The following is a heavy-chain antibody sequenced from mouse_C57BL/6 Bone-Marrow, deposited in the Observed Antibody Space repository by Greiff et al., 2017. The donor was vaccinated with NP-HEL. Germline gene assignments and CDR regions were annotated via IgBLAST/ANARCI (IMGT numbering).Heavy chain of an antibody. D-gene: IGHD1-1*01. CDR1: GFTFSSYG. CDR3: ARRRLLLYAMDY. CDR2: ISSGGSYT. J-gene: IGHJ4*01. Sequence: DVKLVESGGDLVKPGGSLKLSCAASGFTFSSYGMSWVRQTPDKRLEWVATISSGGSYTYYPDSVKGRFTISRDNAKNTLYLQMSSLKSEDTAMYYCARRRLLLYAMDYWGQGTSVTVSS. V-gene: IGHV5-6*02.